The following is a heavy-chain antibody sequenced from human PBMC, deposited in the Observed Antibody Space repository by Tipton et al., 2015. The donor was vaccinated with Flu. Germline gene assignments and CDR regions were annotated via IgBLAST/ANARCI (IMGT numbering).Heavy chain of an antibody. CDR1: GFTFSYFG. Sequence: PLRLSCAASGFTFSYFGMNWVRLAPGKGLEWVAFISSSGSHTDYADSVRGRFTISRDDAKNSLYLQTSSLRVEDTAVYFCARDRDGDYPLDYWGQGTLVSISS. V-gene: IGHV3-21*01. CDR2: ISSSGSHT. D-gene: IGHD4-17*01. CDR3: ARDRDGDYPLDY. J-gene: IGHJ4*02.